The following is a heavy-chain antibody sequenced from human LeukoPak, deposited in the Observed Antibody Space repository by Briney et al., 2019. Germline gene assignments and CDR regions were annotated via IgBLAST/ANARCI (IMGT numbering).Heavy chain of an antibody. J-gene: IGHJ4*02. Sequence: SETLSLTCTVSGGSISSSNYYWGWIRQPPGKGLEWIGSIYYSGSTYYNPSLKSRATISVDTSKNQFSLKLSSVTAADTAVYYCASSITMVRGIIALNFDYWGQGTLVTVSS. CDR2: IYYSGST. D-gene: IGHD3-10*01. V-gene: IGHV4-39*01. CDR3: ASSITMVRGIIALNFDY. CDR1: GGSISSSNYY.